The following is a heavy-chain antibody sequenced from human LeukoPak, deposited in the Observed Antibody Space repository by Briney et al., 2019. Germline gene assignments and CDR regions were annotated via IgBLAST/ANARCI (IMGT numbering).Heavy chain of an antibody. CDR3: ARYRTGARRGYYFDY. CDR2: IIPIFGTA. Sequence: SVKVSCKASGGTFSSYAISWVRQAPGQGLEWMGGIIPIFGTANYAQKFQGRVTITTDESTSTAYMELSSLRSEDTAVYYCARYRTGARRGYYFDYWGQGTLVTVSS. CDR1: GGTFSSYA. J-gene: IGHJ4*02. D-gene: IGHD1-26*01. V-gene: IGHV1-69*05.